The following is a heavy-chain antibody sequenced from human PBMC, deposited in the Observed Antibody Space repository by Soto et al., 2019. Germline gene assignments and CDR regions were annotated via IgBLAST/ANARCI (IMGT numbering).Heavy chain of an antibody. CDR2: ISAYNGIT. Sequence: ASVTVSFPASCSTFPSYDIIWVRQAPGQGLEWMGRISAYNGITNYAQKLQGRVTITTDTSTSTAYMELRSLRSDDTAVYYCARDLGDYYFDYRGQGTLVTVSS. J-gene: IGHJ4*02. CDR1: CSTFPSYD. V-gene: IGHV1-18*04. CDR3: ARDLGDYYFDY. D-gene: IGHD4-17*01.